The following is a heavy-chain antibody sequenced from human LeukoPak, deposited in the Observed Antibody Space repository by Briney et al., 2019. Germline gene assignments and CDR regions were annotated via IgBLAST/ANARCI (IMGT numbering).Heavy chain of an antibody. CDR2: INHSGST. J-gene: IGHJ5*02. V-gene: IGHV4-34*01. Sequence: SETLSLTCAVYGGSFSGYYWSWIRQPPGKGLEWIGEINHSGSTNYNPSLKSRVTISVDTSKNQFSLKLSSVTAADTAVYYCATLDCSSTSCPLFDPWGQGTLVTVSS. CDR1: GGSFSGYY. D-gene: IGHD2-2*01. CDR3: ATLDCSSTSCPLFDP.